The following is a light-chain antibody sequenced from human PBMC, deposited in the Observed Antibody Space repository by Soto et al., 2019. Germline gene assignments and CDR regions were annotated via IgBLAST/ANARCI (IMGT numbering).Light chain of an antibody. CDR2: GAS. CDR1: QGIRKD. CDR3: LQDNNYPLT. V-gene: IGKV1-6*01. Sequence: AIQMSQSPSSLSASVGDRVTITCRASQGIRKDLAWYQQKPGKAPKLLIYGASSLQSGVPSRFSGSGSGTDFTLIISSLQPEDFATYYCLQDNNYPLTFGGGTKVDIK. J-gene: IGKJ4*01.